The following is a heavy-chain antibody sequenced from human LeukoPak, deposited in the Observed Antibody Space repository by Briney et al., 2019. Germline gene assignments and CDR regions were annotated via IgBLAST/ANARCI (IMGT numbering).Heavy chain of an antibody. V-gene: IGHV3-53*01. CDR1: GVTITKNY. CDR2: IFTDGSI. CDR3: ARDFAQAGYFDY. Sequence: GGSLRLSCAASGVTITKNYMTWVRQAAGKGLEWVSVIFTDGSIHYADSVKGRFIISRDNSKNTVSLQMDSLTMDDSGVYYCARDFAQAGYFDYWGLGTLVIVSS. J-gene: IGHJ4*02. D-gene: IGHD6-19*01.